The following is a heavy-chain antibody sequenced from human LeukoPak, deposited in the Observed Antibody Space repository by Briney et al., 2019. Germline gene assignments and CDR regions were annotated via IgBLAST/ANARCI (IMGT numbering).Heavy chain of an antibody. CDR3: ASNYGSGSSSSNVCDY. CDR1: GYTXSGYY. Sequence: ASVKVSCKASGYTXSGYYIHGVRQAPGQGLEWMGWINPNSGGTNSAQKFQGRVTMTRDTSISTAYMELSGLRSDDTAVYYCASNYGSGSSSSNVCDYWGQGTLVTVSS. CDR2: INPNSGGT. J-gene: IGHJ4*02. V-gene: IGHV1-2*02. D-gene: IGHD3-10*01.